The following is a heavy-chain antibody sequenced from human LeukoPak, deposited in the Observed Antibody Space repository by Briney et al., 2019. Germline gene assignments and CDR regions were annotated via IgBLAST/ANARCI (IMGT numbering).Heavy chain of an antibody. CDR2: ISSSSSYI. CDR1: GFTFSSYS. Sequence: GGSLRLSCAASGFTFSSYSMNWVRQAPGKGLEWVSSISSSSSYIYYADSVKGRFTISRDNSKNTLYLQMNSLRAEDTAIYYCAKDFSSGCWGQGTLVTVSS. D-gene: IGHD6-19*01. J-gene: IGHJ4*02. V-gene: IGHV3-21*04. CDR3: AKDFSSGC.